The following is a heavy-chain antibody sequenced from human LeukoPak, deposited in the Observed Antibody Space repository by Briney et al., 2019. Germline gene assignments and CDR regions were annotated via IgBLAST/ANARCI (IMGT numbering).Heavy chain of an antibody. CDR1: GYSFTNNW. V-gene: IGHV5-51*01. J-gene: IGHJ4*02. Sequence: GESLKISCKTSGYSFTNNWIAWVRQMPGKGLQWMGSIYPGDSDTRYSPSFQGQVTISTDKSINTAYLQWSSLKASDTAMYYCARRWGYWEAFDYWGQGTLVTVSS. CDR3: ARRWGYWEAFDY. D-gene: IGHD3-22*01. CDR2: IYPGDSDT.